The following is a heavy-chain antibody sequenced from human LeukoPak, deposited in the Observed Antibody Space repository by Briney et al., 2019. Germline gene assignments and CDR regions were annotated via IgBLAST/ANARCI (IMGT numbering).Heavy chain of an antibody. CDR2: MNPDIGNS. J-gene: IGHJ5*02. CDR3: ARGVKKYCTEFGCYRPDWFDP. V-gene: IGHV1-8*01. CDR1: VYALTTYD. D-gene: IGHD2-8*02. Sequence: VASVKVSRKASVYALTTYDINWVRQAPAQGLEWMAWMNPDIGNSGYAEKFQGRVTLTANPSISTAYMELGSLRYDDSAVYYCARGVKKYCTEFGCYRPDWFDPWGQGTLLIVSS.